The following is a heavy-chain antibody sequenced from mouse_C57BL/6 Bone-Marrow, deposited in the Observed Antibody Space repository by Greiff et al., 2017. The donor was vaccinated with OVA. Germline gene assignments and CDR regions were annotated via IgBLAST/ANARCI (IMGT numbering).Heavy chain of an antibody. CDR1: GYTFTSYW. V-gene: IGHV1-69*01. D-gene: IGHD1-1*01. CDR3: ARSPHYYGSSWYFDY. J-gene: IGHJ2*01. Sequence: QVQLQQPGAELVMPGASVKLSCKASGYTFTSYWMHWVKQRPGQGLEWIGEIDPSDSYTNYNQKFKGKSTLTVDKSSSTAYMQLSSLTSEDSAVYYCARSPHYYGSSWYFDYWGQGTTLTVSS. CDR2: IDPSDSYT.